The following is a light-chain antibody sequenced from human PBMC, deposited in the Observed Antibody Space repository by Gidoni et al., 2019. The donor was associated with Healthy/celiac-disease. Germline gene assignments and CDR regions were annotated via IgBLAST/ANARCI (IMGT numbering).Light chain of an antibody. J-gene: IGKJ4*01. CDR3: QQYSTSPFT. Sequence: EIVLTQSPGTLSLFPGERAILSCRASQSVSSRNLAWYQQRPGQAPRLLIYGAFSRATGVPDRISGSQSGTDFTLTISRLEPEYFAVYFCQQYSTSPFTFGGGTKVEIK. CDR1: QSVSSRN. V-gene: IGKV3-20*01. CDR2: GAF.